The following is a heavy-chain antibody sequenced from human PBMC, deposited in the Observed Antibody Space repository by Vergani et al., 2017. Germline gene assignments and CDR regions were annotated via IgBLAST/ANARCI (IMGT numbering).Heavy chain of an antibody. CDR1: GFTFTSSA. CDR2: IVVGSGNT. V-gene: IGHV1-58*02. D-gene: IGHD1-7*01. J-gene: IGHJ6*02. Sequence: QMQVVQSGPEVKKPGTSVKVSCKASGFTFTSSAMQWVRQARGQRLEWIGWIVVGSGNTNYAQKFQERVTITRDMSTNTAYMSLSSLRSEDTAVYYCAADPQELPYGMDVWGQGTTVTVSS. CDR3: AADPQELPYGMDV.